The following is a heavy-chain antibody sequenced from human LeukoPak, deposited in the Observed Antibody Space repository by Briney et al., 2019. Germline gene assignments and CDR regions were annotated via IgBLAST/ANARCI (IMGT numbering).Heavy chain of an antibody. D-gene: IGHD2-2*01. V-gene: IGHV1-8*03. CDR1: GYTFTSYD. J-gene: IGHJ6*03. Sequence: ASVKVSCKASGYTFTSYDINWVRQATGQGPEWMGWMNPNSGNTGYAQKFQGRVTTTRNTSISTAYMELSSLRSEDTAVYYCARGRYCSSTSCYVPDDYYYYYYMDVWGKGTTVTVSS. CDR3: ARGRYCSSTSCYVPDDYYYYYYMDV. CDR2: MNPNSGNT.